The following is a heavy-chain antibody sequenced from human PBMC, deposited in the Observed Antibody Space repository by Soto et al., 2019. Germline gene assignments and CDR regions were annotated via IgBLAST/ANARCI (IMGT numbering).Heavy chain of an antibody. V-gene: IGHV6-1*01. CDR1: GDSVSTNSAT. J-gene: IGHJ5*01. CDR2: TYYRSKWYN. CDR3: ARLIGNSWLDS. D-gene: IGHD2-8*01. Sequence: SPTLSLTCAISGDSVSTNSATWVWIRQSPSRGLEWLGRTYYRSKWYNDYAVSVKGRITINPDTSNNQLSLQLNSVTPDDTAVYYCARLIGNSWLDSWGQGTLVTVSP.